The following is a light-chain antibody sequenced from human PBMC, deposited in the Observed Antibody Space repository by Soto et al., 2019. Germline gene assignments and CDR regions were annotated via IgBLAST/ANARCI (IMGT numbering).Light chain of an antibody. CDR1: SSDVGAYNY. V-gene: IGLV2-8*01. Sequence: QSALTQPPSASGSPGQSVTISCAGTSSDVGAYNYVSWYQQHPGKAPKLMIYEVSKRPPGVPDRFSGSKSGNTASLTVSGLQAEDEADYYCASYAGSITVYGTGTKLTVL. CDR3: ASYAGSITV. J-gene: IGLJ1*01. CDR2: EVS.